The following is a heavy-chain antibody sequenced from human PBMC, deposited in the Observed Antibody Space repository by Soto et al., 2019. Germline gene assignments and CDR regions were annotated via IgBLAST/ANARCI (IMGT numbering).Heavy chain of an antibody. V-gene: IGHV3-72*01. Sequence: VQLVQSGGGLVQPGGSLRLSCEVSGFTFSDHYMDWVRQAPGRGLEWVARSRSKPSSYSTEYAASVEGRFTISRDDSENSLHLQMNSLRSEDTAVYYCVRGSRTTRDFDYWGQGTQVTVSS. D-gene: IGHD3-16*01. CDR2: SRSKPSSYST. CDR1: GFTFSDHY. J-gene: IGHJ4*02. CDR3: VRGSRTTRDFDY.